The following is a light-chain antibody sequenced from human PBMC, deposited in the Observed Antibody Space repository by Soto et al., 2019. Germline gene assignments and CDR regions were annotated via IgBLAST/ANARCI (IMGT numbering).Light chain of an antibody. J-gene: IGKJ4*01. CDR3: QQIYSAPLT. V-gene: IGKV1-39*01. Sequence: DIQMTQSPYSLSAAVGDRVTIACRASQNINTYLNWYRQKPGKAPKLLIYAASSLQSGVPSRFSGSGSETEFTLSISSLQPEDFATYFCQQIYSAPLTFGGGTKVDI. CDR1: QNINTY. CDR2: AAS.